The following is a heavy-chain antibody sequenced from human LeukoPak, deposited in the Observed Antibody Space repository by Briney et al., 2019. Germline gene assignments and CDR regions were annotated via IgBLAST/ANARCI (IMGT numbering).Heavy chain of an antibody. CDR3: ARGILDIVVVVAAKGDGFDY. CDR1: GGSFSGYY. D-gene: IGHD2-15*01. CDR2: INHSGST. V-gene: IGHV4-34*01. Sequence: SETLSLTCAVYGGSFSGYYWSWIRQPPGKGLEWIGEINHSGSTNYNPSLKSRVTISVDTSKNQFSLKLSSVTAADTAVYYCARGILDIVVVVAAKGDGFDYWGQGTLVTVSS. J-gene: IGHJ4*02.